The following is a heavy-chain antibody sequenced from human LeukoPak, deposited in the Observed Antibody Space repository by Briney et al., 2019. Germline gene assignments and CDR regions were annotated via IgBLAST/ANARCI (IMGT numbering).Heavy chain of an antibody. CDR2: IYYSGST. D-gene: IGHD2-2*01. Sequence: SQTLSLTCTVSGGSISSGDYYWSWIRQPPGKGLEWIGHIYYSGSTFHYNPSLESRVNISVDTSKNQFSLRLSSVTAVDTAVYYCASTNCSSASCYGANWFDPWGQGTLVTVSS. CDR3: ASTNCSSASCYGANWFDP. CDR1: GGSISSGDYY. V-gene: IGHV4-30-4*08. J-gene: IGHJ5*02.